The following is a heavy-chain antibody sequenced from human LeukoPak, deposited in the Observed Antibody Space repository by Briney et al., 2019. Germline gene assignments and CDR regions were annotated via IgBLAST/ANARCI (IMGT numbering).Heavy chain of an antibody. CDR1: GFTFSSYA. CDR3: ARSQRYSYGHYYYGMDV. CDR2: ISGSGGST. V-gene: IGHV3-23*01. D-gene: IGHD5-18*01. Sequence: PGGSLRLSCAASGFTFSSYAMSWVRQAPGKGLEWVSAISGSGGSTYYADSVKGRFTISRDNSKNTLYLQMNSLRAEDTAVYYCARSQRYSYGHYYYGMDVWGQGTTVTVSS. J-gene: IGHJ6*02.